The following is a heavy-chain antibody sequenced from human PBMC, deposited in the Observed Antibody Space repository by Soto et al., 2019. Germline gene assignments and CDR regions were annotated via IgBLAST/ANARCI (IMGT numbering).Heavy chain of an antibody. CDR2: VYHSGNT. CDR3: ARDSGGCWYFDL. J-gene: IGHJ2*01. CDR1: GASISSYY. V-gene: IGHV4-59*13. Sequence: QVQLQESGPGLVKPSETLSLTCTVSGASISSYYWSWIRHPLGTGLEWIGYVYHSGNTNYSPSLKSRVTISVDKSKTQLSVNLTSVTAADTAVYYCARDSGGCWYFDLWGRGTLVTVSS.